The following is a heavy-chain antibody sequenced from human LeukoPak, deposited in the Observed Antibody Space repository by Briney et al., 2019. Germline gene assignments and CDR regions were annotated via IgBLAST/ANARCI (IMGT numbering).Heavy chain of an antibody. CDR1: GFTFSSYA. D-gene: IGHD3-16*01. V-gene: IGHV3-23*01. J-gene: IGHJ4*02. CDR2: ISGSGGST. Sequence: GGSLRLSCAASGFTFSSYAMSWVRQAPGKGPEWVSAISGSGGSTYYADSVKGRFTISRDNSKNTLYLQMDSLRAEDTAVYYCAKDRRGNFDYWGQGTLVTVSS. CDR3: AKDRRGNFDY.